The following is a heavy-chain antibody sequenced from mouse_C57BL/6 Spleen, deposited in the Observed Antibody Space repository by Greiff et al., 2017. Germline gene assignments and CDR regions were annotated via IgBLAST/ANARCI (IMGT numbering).Heavy chain of an antibody. CDR2: ISSGGSYT. D-gene: IGHD2-2*01. J-gene: IGHJ4*01. CDR1: GFTFSSYG. CDR3: ARQGSTMVTTGAMDY. Sequence: EVQLVESGGDLVKPGGSLKLSCAASGFTFSSYGMSWVRQTPDKRLEWVATISSGGSYTYYPDSVKGRFTISRENAKNTLYLRMSSLKSEDTAMYYCARQGSTMVTTGAMDYWGQGTSVTVSS. V-gene: IGHV5-6*01.